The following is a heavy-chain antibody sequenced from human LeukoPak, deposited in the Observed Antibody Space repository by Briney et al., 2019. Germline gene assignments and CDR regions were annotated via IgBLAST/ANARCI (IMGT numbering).Heavy chain of an antibody. V-gene: IGHV4-39*07. CDR1: GGSISSSSYY. CDR3: ARLTYYYDSSGYNLFDY. CDR2: IYYSGST. Sequence: PSETLSLTCTVSGGSISSSSYYSGWIRQPPGKGLEWIGSIYYSGSTYYNPSLKSRVTISVDASKNQFSLKLSSVTAADTAVYYCARLTYYYDSSGYNLFDYWGQGTLVTVSS. J-gene: IGHJ4*02. D-gene: IGHD3-22*01.